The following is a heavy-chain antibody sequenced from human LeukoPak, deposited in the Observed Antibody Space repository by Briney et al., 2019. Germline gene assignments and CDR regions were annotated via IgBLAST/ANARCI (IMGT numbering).Heavy chain of an antibody. CDR2: IIPILGIA. J-gene: IGHJ5*02. CDR1: GGTFSSYT. CDR3: ARNLAVAGTIWFDP. D-gene: IGHD6-19*01. V-gene: IGHV1-69*02. Sequence: GASVKVSCKASGGTFSSYTISWVRQAPGQGLEWMGRIIPILGIANYAQKFQGRVTIAADKSTSTAYMELSSLRSDDTAVYYCARNLAVAGTIWFDPWGQGTLVTVSS.